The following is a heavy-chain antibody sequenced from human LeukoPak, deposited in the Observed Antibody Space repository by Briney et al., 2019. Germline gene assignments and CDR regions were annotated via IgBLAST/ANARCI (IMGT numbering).Heavy chain of an antibody. CDR2: INPKSGGT. CDR1: GYTFTGYY. CDR3: TPAPYSSSWYYFDY. V-gene: IGHV1-2*02. J-gene: IGHJ4*02. D-gene: IGHD6-13*01. Sequence: ASVKVSCKASGYTFTGYYMHWVRQAPGLGLEWMGLINPKSGGTNYAQKFQGRVTMTRDTSISTAYMELSRLTSDDTAVYYCTPAPYSSSWYYFDYWGEGTLVTVSS.